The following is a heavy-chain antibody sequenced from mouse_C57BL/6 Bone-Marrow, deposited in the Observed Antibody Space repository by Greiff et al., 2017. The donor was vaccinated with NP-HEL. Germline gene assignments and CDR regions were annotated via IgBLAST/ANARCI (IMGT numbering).Heavy chain of an antibody. D-gene: IGHD1-1*01. V-gene: IGHV1-15*01. J-gene: IGHJ1*03. CDR1: GYTFTDYE. Sequence: QVQLQQSGAELVRPGASVTLSCKASGYTFTDYEMHWVKQTPVHGLEWIGAIDPETGGTAYNPKFKGKAILTADKSSSTAYMELRSLTSEDSAVYYCTRRPHITTVVDWYFDVWGTGTTVTVSS. CDR2: IDPETGGT. CDR3: TRRPHITTVVDWYFDV.